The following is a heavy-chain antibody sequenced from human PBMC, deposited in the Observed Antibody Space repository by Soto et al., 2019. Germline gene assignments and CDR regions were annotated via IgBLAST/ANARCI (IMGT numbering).Heavy chain of an antibody. J-gene: IGHJ4*02. CDR1: GGYISSYY. D-gene: IGHD6-13*01. V-gene: IGHV4-59*01. Sequence: SETLSLTCTVSGGYISSYYWSCIRQPPGKGLEWIGNIHYSGSTNYNPSLKSRVTISVDTSKNQFSLKLSSVPAADTAVYYCARYNAASGTYYFDFWGQGALVTVSS. CDR3: ARYNAASGTYYFDF. CDR2: IHYSGST.